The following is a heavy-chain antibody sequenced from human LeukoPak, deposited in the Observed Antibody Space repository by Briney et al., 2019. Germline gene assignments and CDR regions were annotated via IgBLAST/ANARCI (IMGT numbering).Heavy chain of an antibody. CDR3: ARVGITMVRGVIITANWFDP. CDR1: GGTFSSYA. Sequence: SSVKVSCKASGGTFSSYAISWVRQAPRQGLEWMGGIIPIFGTANYAQKFQGRVTITTDESTSTAYMELSSLRSEDTAVYYCARVGITMVRGVIITANWFDPWGQGTLVTVSS. V-gene: IGHV1-69*05. D-gene: IGHD3-10*01. J-gene: IGHJ5*02. CDR2: IIPIFGTA.